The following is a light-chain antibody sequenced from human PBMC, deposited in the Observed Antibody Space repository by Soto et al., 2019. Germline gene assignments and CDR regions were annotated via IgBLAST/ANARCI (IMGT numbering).Light chain of an antibody. CDR3: RRYGSSPLT. CDR2: GAS. CDR1: QSVSSN. Sequence: IGMAPSRETLYVSPGARATLSYRARQSVSSNLAWYQQKPGQAPRLLIYGASTRASGIPDRFSGSGSGTHITLTCGRRMPEDLAVCYFRRYGSSPLTFGGGTKVEIK. V-gene: IGKV3-20*01. J-gene: IGKJ4*01.